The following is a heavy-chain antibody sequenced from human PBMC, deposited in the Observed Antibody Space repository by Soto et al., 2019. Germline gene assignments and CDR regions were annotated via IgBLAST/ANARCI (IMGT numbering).Heavy chain of an antibody. Sequence: SETLSLTCTVSGGSISSGGYYWSWIRQHPGKGLEWIGYIYYSGSTYYNPSLKSRVTISVDTSKNQFSLKLSSVTAADTAVYYCARRYMVRGVSWFDPWGQGTLVTVSS. V-gene: IGHV4-31*02. J-gene: IGHJ5*02. D-gene: IGHD3-10*01. CDR3: ARRYMVRGVSWFDP. CDR2: IYYSGST. CDR1: GGSISSGGYY.